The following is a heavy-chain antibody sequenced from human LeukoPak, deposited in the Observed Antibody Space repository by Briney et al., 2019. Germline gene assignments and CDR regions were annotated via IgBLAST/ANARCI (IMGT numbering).Heavy chain of an antibody. V-gene: IGHV3-7*01. D-gene: IGHD6-13*01. J-gene: IGHJ4*02. CDR2: IKQDGSEK. Sequence: GGSLRLSCAASGFTYSNYWMSWVRQAPGKGLEWVASIKQDGSEKYYVDSVKGRFTISRDNAKNSLYLQMNSLRAGDTAVYYCVRDRRYSSSWYPYWGQGTLVTVSS. CDR1: GFTYSNYW. CDR3: VRDRRYSSSWYPY.